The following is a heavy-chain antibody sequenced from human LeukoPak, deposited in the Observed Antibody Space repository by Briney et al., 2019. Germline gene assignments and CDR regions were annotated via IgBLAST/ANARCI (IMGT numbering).Heavy chain of an antibody. CDR2: VVHSGST. CDR1: GGSISSNKW. D-gene: IGHD3-16*01. CDR3: ARRDYYDNSDDNYHSFEY. V-gene: IGHV4-4*02. Sequence: SGTLSLTCAVSGGSISSNKWWRGLRQAPGKGREWLGEVVHSGSTTDNPFIKSRVTISVDKSKNQFSLRPNSVTAADTAVYYCARRDYYDNSDDNYHSFEYWGQGTLVTVSS. J-gene: IGHJ4*02.